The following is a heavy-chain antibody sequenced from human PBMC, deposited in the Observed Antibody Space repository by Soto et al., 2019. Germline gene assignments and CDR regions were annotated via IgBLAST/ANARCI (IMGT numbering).Heavy chain of an antibody. CDR2: IIPVFGTP. Sequence: EQLVQSGAEVKKPGSSVTVSCKDSGGLFSSYAISWVRQAPGQGLEWMGGIIPVFGTPYYAQKFQGRVTITADESTNTAYMELSSLTSEDTAMYYCARGDSPYVWFNEFWGQGSLVTVSS. D-gene: IGHD3-16*01. V-gene: IGHV1-69*01. J-gene: IGHJ4*02. CDR1: GGLFSSYA. CDR3: ARGDSPYVWFNEF.